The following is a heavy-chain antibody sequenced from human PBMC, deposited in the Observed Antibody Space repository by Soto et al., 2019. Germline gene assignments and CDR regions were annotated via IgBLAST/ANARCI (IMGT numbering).Heavy chain of an antibody. Sequence: SETLSLTCAVSGGTISSGGYSWSWIRQPPGKGLEWIGYIYHSGSTYYNPSLKSRVTISVDRSKNQFSLKLSSVTAADTAVYYCARDRWSHSEPGGFDPWGQGTLVTVSS. CDR1: GGTISSGGYS. D-gene: IGHD3-3*01. CDR3: ARDRWSHSEPGGFDP. V-gene: IGHV4-30-2*01. J-gene: IGHJ5*02. CDR2: IYHSGST.